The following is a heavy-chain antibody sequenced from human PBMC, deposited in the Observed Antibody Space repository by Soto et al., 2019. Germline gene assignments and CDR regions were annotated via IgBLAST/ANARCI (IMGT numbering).Heavy chain of an antibody. CDR3: ARSSVTIDGLDF. D-gene: IGHD4-17*01. CDR1: GYDFNSYS. V-gene: IGHV1-3*01. Sequence: QVRLEQSRAEVKEPGASVKISCKASGYDFNSYSIHWLRQAPGQRPEYMGRINGGIGNTKFSQKFQDRLTISRDTSASAMYMELSSLTSDDTGVYYWARSSVTIDGLDFWGQGTLVIVSS. CDR2: INGGIGNT. J-gene: IGHJ4*02.